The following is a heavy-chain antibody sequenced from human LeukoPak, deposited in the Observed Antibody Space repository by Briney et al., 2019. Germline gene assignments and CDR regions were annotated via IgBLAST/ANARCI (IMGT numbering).Heavy chain of an antibody. V-gene: IGHV3-33*01. J-gene: IGHJ4*02. CDR3: ASSVGATSDY. Sequence: PGRSLRLSCAASGFTFSRYGMHWVRQAPGKGLEWVAVIWYDGSKKYYADSVKGRFTISRDNSKNTLYLQMNSLRAEDTAVYYCASSVGATSDYWGQGTLVTVSS. D-gene: IGHD1-26*01. CDR1: GFTFSRYG. CDR2: IWYDGSKK.